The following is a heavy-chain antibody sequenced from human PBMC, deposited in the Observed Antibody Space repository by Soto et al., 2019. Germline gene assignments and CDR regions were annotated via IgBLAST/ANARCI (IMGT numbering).Heavy chain of an antibody. CDR3: ARGINYYDSSGDSWFDP. V-gene: IGHV4-30-2*01. D-gene: IGHD3-22*01. CDR1: GGSINSGDYS. Sequence: SETLSLTCTVSGGSINSGDYSWTWIRQPPGKGLEWIGYIYNTGTTYYNMSLKSRVTISVDRSKNQFSLKLSSVTAADTVVYYCARGINYYDSSGDSWFDPWGQGTLVTVS. CDR2: IYNTGTT. J-gene: IGHJ5*02.